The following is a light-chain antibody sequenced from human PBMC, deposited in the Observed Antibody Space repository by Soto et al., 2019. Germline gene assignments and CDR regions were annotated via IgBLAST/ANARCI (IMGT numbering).Light chain of an antibody. V-gene: IGKV1-39*01. CDR3: LQTFSPPYT. CDR1: QSISNS. Sequence: DIQMTQSLSSLSASVGDTVTITCRASQSISNSLCWYQQKSRKAPHFQIYVATTLQRGVPSRFSGSRSGTDFTLSISSLKSEDVATYYCLQTFSPPYTFGQGTKLEIK. J-gene: IGKJ2*01. CDR2: VAT.